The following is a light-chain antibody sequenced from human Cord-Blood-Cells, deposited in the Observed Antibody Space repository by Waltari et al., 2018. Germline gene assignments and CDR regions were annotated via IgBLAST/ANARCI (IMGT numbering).Light chain of an antibody. V-gene: IGKV1-33*01. CDR1: QDISNY. CDR3: QQYDNLPYS. CDR2: DAS. Sequence: DIQMTQSPSSLYASVGDRVTITCQESQDISNYLNWYQQKPGKAPKLLIYDASNLETGVPSRFSGSGSGTDFTFTISSLQPEDIATYYCQQYDNLPYSCGQGTKLEIK. J-gene: IGKJ2*03.